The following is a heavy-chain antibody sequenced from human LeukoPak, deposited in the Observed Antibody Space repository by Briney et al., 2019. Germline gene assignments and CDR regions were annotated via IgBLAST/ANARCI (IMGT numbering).Heavy chain of an antibody. V-gene: IGHV4-38-2*02. CDR1: GYSISSGYY. J-gene: IGHJ4*02. CDR3: ATDRGGSSSWIDY. Sequence: SETLSLTCTVSGYSISSGYYWGWIRQPPGKGLEWIGSIYHSGRTFYNPSLKSRVTISVDTSKNQFSLKLSSVTAADTAVYYCATDRGGSSSWIDYWGQGTLVTVSS. D-gene: IGHD6-13*01. CDR2: IYHSGRT.